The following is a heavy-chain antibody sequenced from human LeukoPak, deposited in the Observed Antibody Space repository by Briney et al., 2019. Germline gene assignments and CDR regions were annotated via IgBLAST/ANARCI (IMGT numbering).Heavy chain of an antibody. V-gene: IGHV4-59*01. CDR1: GGSIGTNY. CDR3: ARSDTHHIHSSSWHFDY. CDR2: SSYSGSS. Sequence: SETLSLTCSVSGGSIGTNYWSWIRQVPGKGLEWVGYSSYSGSSNYNPSLKSRVTISVDTSKTQFSLYLNSVTAADTAVYYCARSDTHHIHSSSWHFDYWGQGTLVTVSS. J-gene: IGHJ4*02. D-gene: IGHD6-13*01.